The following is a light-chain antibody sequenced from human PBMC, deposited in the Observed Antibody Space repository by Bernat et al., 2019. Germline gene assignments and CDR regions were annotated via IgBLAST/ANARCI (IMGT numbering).Light chain of an antibody. Sequence: EIVMTQSPATLSVSPGERATLSCRASQSVSSNLAWYQQKPGQAPRLLIYGASTRATGIPARFSGSGSGTEFTLTISSLQSEDFAVYYCQQYNYWPITFGQGTRLETK. V-gene: IGKV3-15*01. CDR2: GAS. J-gene: IGKJ5*01. CDR3: QQYNYWPIT. CDR1: QSVSSN.